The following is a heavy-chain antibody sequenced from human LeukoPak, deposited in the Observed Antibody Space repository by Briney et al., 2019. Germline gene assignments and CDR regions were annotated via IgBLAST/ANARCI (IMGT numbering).Heavy chain of an antibody. J-gene: IGHJ4*02. D-gene: IGHD2-21*02. V-gene: IGHV3-23*01. CDR3: AKGGHDFNPFYW. CDR2: IKGGGGDP. CDR1: GFTFSTSA. Sequence: GGSLRLSCAASGFTFSTSAMGWVRQAPGKGLEWVSSIKGGGGDPFYADSVKGRFPISRDNSKNTLFLQLNSLRADDSAVYYCAKGGHDFNPFYWWGQGTLVTVSS.